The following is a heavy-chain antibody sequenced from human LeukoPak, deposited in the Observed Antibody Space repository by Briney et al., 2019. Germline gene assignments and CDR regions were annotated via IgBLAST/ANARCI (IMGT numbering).Heavy chain of an antibody. CDR3: ARIAVAGTGVAFDI. CDR1: GGSISSSSYY. J-gene: IGHJ3*02. V-gene: IGHV4-39*01. D-gene: IGHD6-19*01. Sequence: PSETLSLTCTVSGGSISSSSYYWGWIRQPPGKGLEWIGSIYYSGSTYYNPSLKSRVTISVDTSKNQFSLKLSSVTAADTAVYYCARIAVAGTGVAFDIWGQGTMVTVS. CDR2: IYYSGST.